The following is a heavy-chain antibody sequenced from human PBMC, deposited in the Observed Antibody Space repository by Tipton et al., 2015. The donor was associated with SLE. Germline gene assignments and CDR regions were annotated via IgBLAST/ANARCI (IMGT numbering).Heavy chain of an antibody. CDR2: IYYSGST. D-gene: IGHD5-12*01. CDR1: GGSISSSSYY. CDR3: ARRSGYVAGFDY. V-gene: IGHV4-39*07. Sequence: LRLSCTVSGGSISSSSYYWGWIRQPPGKGLEWIGSIYYSGSTYYNPSLKSRVTISVDTSKNQFSLKLSSVTAADTAVYYCARRSGYVAGFDYWGQGTLVTVSS. J-gene: IGHJ4*02.